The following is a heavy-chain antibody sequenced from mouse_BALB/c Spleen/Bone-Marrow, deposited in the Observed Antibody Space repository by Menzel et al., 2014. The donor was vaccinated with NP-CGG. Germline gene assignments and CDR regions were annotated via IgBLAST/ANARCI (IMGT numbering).Heavy chain of an antibody. CDR2: ISSGGSYT. CDR3: ARHYCGSSYYFDY. Sequence: EVMLVESGGGLVKPGGSLKLSCAASGFTFSSYAMSWVRQTPEKWLEWVATISSGGSYTYYPDSVKERFTISRDNAKNTLYLQMSSLRSEDTAMYYCARHYCGSSYYFDYWGQGTTLTVSS. D-gene: IGHD1-1*01. V-gene: IGHV5-9-1*01. CDR1: GFTFSSYA. J-gene: IGHJ2*01.